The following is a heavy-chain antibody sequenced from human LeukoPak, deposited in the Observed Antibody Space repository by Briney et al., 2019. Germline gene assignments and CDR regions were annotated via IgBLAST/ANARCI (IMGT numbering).Heavy chain of an antibody. CDR1: GGTFSSYA. D-gene: IGHD2-21*02. CDR3: ARVVFCGGDCYSTFDY. CDR2: IIPIFGTA. J-gene: IGHJ4*02. Sequence: ASVKVSCKASGGTFSSYAISWVRQAPGQGLEWMGGIIPIFGTANYAQKFQGRVTITADKSTSTAYMELSSLRSEDTAVYYCARVVFCGGDCYSTFDYWGQGTLVTVSS. V-gene: IGHV1-69*06.